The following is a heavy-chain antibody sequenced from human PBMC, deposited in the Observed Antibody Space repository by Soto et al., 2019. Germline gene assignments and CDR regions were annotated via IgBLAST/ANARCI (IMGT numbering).Heavy chain of an antibody. J-gene: IGHJ4*02. CDR2: IYYSGST. D-gene: IGHD3-22*01. V-gene: IGHV4-59*01. Sequence: SETLSLTCTVSGGSISSYYWSWIRQPPGKGLEWIGYIYYSGSTNYNPSLKSRVTISVDTSKNQFSLKLSSVTAADTAVYYCARSDSSGYYLDYWGQGTLVTVS. CDR3: ARSDSSGYYLDY. CDR1: GGSISSYY.